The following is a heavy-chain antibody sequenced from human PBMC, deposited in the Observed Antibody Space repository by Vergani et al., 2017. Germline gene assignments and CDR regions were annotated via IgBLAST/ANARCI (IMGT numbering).Heavy chain of an antibody. CDR3: ARGRGRDIVVVPAADAFDI. J-gene: IGHJ3*02. CDR1: GGSISSSNW. CDR2: IYHSGST. Sequence: QVQLQESGPGLVKPSGTLSLTCAVSGGSISSSNWWSWVRQPPGKGLEWSGEIYHSGSTNYNPSLKSRVTISVDKSKNQFSLKLSSVTAADTAVYYCARGRGRDIVVVPAADAFDIWGQGRMVTVSS. D-gene: IGHD2-2*01. V-gene: IGHV4-4*02.